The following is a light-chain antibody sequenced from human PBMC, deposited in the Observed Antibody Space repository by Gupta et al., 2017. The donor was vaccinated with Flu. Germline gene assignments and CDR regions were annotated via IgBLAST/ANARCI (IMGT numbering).Light chain of an antibody. V-gene: IGLV1-51*01. CDR2: DNN. J-gene: IGLJ3*02. CDR3: GTWDSSLSFWV. CDR1: SSNIGNNY. Sequence: GTISCSGGSSNIGNNYVSWYQQLPETAPKLLIYDNNQRPSGIPDRFSGSKSGASATLGITGLQTGDEAQYYCGTWDSSLSFWVFGGGTKLTVL.